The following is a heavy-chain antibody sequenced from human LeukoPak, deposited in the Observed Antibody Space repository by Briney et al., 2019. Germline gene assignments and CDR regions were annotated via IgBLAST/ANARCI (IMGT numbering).Heavy chain of an antibody. CDR2: IYSSGSGST. D-gene: IGHD2-2*01. CDR1: GGSISSDTFY. CDR3: ARASYCSSTSCEGLDY. Sequence: PSETLSLTCSVSGGSISSDTFYWSWIRQPAGKGLEWIGHIYSSGSGSTYYNPSLRSRVTISVDTSKNQFSLKLSSVTAADTAVYYCARASYCSSTSCEGLDYWGQGTLVTVSS. V-gene: IGHV4-61*09. J-gene: IGHJ4*02.